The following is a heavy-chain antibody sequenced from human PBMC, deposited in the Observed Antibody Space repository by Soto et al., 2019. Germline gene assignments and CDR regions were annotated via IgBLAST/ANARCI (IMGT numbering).Heavy chain of an antibody. CDR3: GKVADSGYYTVDR. J-gene: IGHJ5*02. CDR1: ELILSTSS. V-gene: IGHV3-48*01. D-gene: IGHD3-22*01. CDR2: IRRHTSVT. Sequence: EVQLVESGGMLVQPGGSLRLSCAASELILSTSSMNWVRQAPGKGLEWISYIRRHTSVTAYADSVKGRFTISRDSAKNSLYLQMDSMRVEDTAVYYWGKVADSGYYTVDRWGQGTLVTVSS.